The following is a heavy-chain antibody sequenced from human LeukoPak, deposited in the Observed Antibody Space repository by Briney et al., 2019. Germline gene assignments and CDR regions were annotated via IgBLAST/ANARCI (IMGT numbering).Heavy chain of an antibody. CDR2: THYSRST. Sequence: NPSQTLSLTCTVSGDTISSGDYYWTWIRQHPGKGLQRIGYTHYSRSTYYNSSLESRLTMSVDTSKNQFSLKVSSVTAADTAVYYCARAKYNTGWNLDYWGQGTLVTVSS. J-gene: IGHJ4*02. CDR3: ARAKYNTGWNLDY. D-gene: IGHD6-19*01. CDR1: GDTISSGDYY. V-gene: IGHV4-31*03.